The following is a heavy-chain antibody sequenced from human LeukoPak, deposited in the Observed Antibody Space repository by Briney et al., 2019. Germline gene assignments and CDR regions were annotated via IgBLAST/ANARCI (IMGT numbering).Heavy chain of an antibody. J-gene: IGHJ4*02. V-gene: IGHV4-4*02. Sequence: SETLSLTCAVSGGSISSNNWWSWVRQPPGKGLEWIGEIYHSGNTNYNPSLKSRVTISVDKSENQFSLKLSSVTAADTAVYYCARGPVGDNWNAWRRTGSRLDFWGQGTLVTVSS. CDR2: IYHSGNT. CDR3: ARGPVGDNWNAWRRTGSRLDF. CDR1: GGSISSNNW. D-gene: IGHD1-1*01.